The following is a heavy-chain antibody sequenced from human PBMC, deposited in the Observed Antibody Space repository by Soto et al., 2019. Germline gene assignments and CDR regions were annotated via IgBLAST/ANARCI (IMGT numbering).Heavy chain of an antibody. CDR3: ARERSPFIPADSFDY. J-gene: IGHJ4*02. Sequence: DSVKGRFTISRDNSKNTLYLQMNSLRAEDTAVYYCARERSPFIPADSFDYWVQVTLVTVSS. V-gene: IGHV3-30*01. D-gene: IGHD2-2*01.